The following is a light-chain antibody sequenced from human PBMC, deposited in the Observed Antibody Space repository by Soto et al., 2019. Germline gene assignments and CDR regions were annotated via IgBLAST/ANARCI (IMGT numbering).Light chain of an antibody. J-gene: IGKJ4*01. CDR1: ETITRY. CDR3: QQSYSIPLT. Sequence: DIQMTQSPSSLSASVGETVIISCRASETITRYLNWYQSKPGKAPRLLISGASSLQSGVPSRFSGSSSGTDFTLTISSLQPEDFATYYCQQSYSIPLTFGGGTKVDIK. CDR2: GAS. V-gene: IGKV1-39*01.